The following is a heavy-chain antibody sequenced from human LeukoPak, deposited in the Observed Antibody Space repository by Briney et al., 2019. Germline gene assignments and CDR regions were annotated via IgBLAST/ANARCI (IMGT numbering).Heavy chain of an antibody. J-gene: IGHJ5*02. CDR2: IVVGSGNT. V-gene: IGHV1-58*02. CDR3: GADLTMVRGVPRWFDP. Sequence: SVKVSCKASGYTFTSYAMHWVRQAPGQRLEWIGWIVVGSGNTNYAQKFQERVTITRDMSTSTTYMELSSLRSEDTAVYYCGADLTMVRGVPRWFDPWGQGTLVTVSS. D-gene: IGHD3-10*01. CDR1: GYTFTSYA.